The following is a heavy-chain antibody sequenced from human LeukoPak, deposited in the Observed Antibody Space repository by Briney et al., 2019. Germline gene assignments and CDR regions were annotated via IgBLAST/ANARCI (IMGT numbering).Heavy chain of an antibody. V-gene: IGHV3-74*01. Sequence: GGSLRLSCAAAGFTFSNYWMHWVRQAPGKGLVWVSRIKSDGRTNYADSVKGRFTISRDNAKNTVSLQMTSLRAEDTGVYYCARAPSEIGGYYPEYFRHWGQGTLVTVSS. CDR2: IKSDGRT. J-gene: IGHJ1*01. D-gene: IGHD3-22*01. CDR1: GFTFSNYW. CDR3: ARAPSEIGGYYPEYFRH.